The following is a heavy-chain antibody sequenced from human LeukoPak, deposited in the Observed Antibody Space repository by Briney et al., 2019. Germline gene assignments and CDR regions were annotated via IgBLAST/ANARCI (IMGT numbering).Heavy chain of an antibody. J-gene: IGHJ5*02. CDR3: ARMGSANFDP. CDR2: IYYSGST. CDR1: GGSISSSSYY. Sequence: PSETLSLTCTVSGGSISSSSYYWGWIRQPPGKGLEWIGSIYYSGSTYYNPSLKSRVTVSVDTSKNQSSLKLSSVTAADTAVYYCARMGSANFDPWGQGTLVTVSS. V-gene: IGHV4-39*07. D-gene: IGHD3-10*01.